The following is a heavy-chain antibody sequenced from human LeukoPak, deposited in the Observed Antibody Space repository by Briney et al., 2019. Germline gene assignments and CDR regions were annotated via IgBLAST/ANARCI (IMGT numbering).Heavy chain of an antibody. V-gene: IGHV4-31*03. Sequence: PSETLSLTCTVSGGSISSGGYYWSWIRQHPGKGLEWIGYIYYSGSTYYNPSLKRRVTISVDTSKNQFSLKLSSVTAADTAVYYCARVGYYYDSSGYLLYYFDYWGQGTLVTVSS. J-gene: IGHJ4*02. CDR3: ARVGYYYDSSGYLLYYFDY. CDR2: IYYSGST. D-gene: IGHD3-22*01. CDR1: GGSISSGGYY.